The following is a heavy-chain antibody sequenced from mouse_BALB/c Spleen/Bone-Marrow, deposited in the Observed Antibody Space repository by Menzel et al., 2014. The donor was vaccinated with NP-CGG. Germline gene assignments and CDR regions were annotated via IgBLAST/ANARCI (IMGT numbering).Heavy chain of an antibody. CDR2: IFPGDGDT. V-gene: IGHV1-82*01. CDR3: XXXXXXXXXXX. Sequence: QVQLKQSGPELVKPGASVKISYKASGYAFSSSWMNWVKQRPGQGLEWIGRIFPGDGDTYYNGKFRGKATLTADKSSSTAYMQLSSLTSVDSXXXXXXXXXXXXXXXXXGXXTSVTVSS. CDR1: GYAFSSSW. J-gene: IGHJ4*01.